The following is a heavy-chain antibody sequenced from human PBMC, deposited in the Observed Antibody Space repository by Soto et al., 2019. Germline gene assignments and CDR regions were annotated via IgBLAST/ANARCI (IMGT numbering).Heavy chain of an antibody. CDR3: ARVRGDYYDSSALPGWFDP. V-gene: IGHV4-59*01. J-gene: IGHJ5*02. CDR2: IYYSGST. Sequence: SETLSLTCTVSGGSISSYYWSWIRQPPGKGLEWIGYIYYSGSTNYNPSLKSRVTISVDTSKNQFSLKLSSVTAADTAVYYCARVRGDYYDSSALPGWFDPWGQGTLVTVSS. CDR1: GGSISSYY. D-gene: IGHD3-22*01.